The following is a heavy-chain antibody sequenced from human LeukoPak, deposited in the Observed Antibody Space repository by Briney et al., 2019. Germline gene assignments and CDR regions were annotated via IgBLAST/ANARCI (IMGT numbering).Heavy chain of an antibody. CDR2: MNHSGST. Sequence: PSETLSLTCAVYSGSSIGYYWSWIRQPPGKGVEWIVEMNHSGSTNYNPSLKSRVTISLDTSKNQFSLKLNSVTAADTAVYFCARGPVVLTDNYYSYYYMDVWGKGTTVTVSS. CDR3: ARGPVVLTDNYYSYYYMDV. D-gene: IGHD2-21*02. CDR1: SGSSIGYY. J-gene: IGHJ6*03. V-gene: IGHV4-34*01.